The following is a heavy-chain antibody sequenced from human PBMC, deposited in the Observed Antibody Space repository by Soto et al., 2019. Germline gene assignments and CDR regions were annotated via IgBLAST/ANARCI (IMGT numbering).Heavy chain of an antibody. D-gene: IGHD6-13*01. J-gene: IGHJ5*02. CDR1: GCSISSSSYY. V-gene: IGHV4-39*01. CDR2: IYYSGST. CDR3: ARGIAAAGTRA. Sequence: LQLQASGPGLVKPSASLSLTCTVSGCSISSSSYYWGWIRQPPGKGLAWIGSIYYSGSTYYNPSLKSRVTISVDTSKNQFSLKLSSVTAADTAVYYCARGIAAAGTRAWGQGTLVTVSS.